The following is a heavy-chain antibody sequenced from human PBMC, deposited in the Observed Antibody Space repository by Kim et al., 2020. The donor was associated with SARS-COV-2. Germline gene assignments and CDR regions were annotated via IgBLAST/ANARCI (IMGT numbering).Heavy chain of an antibody. Sequence: ASVKVSCKASGYTFTSYGISWVRQAPGQGLEWMGWISAYNGNTNYAQKLQGRVTMTTDTSTSTAYMELRSLRSDDTAVYYCARGGLRLGELSLAIYWGQGTLVTVSS. J-gene: IGHJ4*02. V-gene: IGHV1-18*01. D-gene: IGHD3-16*02. CDR2: ISAYNGNT. CDR1: GYTFTSYG. CDR3: ARGGLRLGELSLAIY.